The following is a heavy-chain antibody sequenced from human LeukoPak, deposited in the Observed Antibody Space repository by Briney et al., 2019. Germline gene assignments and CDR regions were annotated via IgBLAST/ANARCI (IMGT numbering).Heavy chain of an antibody. Sequence: GGPLRLSCAASGFTFSSYSMNWVRQAPGKGLEWVSSISSSSSYIYYADSVKGRFTISRDNAKNSLYLQMNSLRAEDTAVYYCARDSGYDYAFDYWGQGTLVTVSS. CDR2: ISSSSSYI. D-gene: IGHD5-12*01. V-gene: IGHV3-21*01. J-gene: IGHJ4*02. CDR1: GFTFSSYS. CDR3: ARDSGYDYAFDY.